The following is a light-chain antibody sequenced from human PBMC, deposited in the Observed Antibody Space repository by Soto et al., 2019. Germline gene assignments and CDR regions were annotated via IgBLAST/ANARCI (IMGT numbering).Light chain of an antibody. Sequence: MTQSPSTLSGSVGDRVTITCRASQTISSWLAWYQLKPGKAPNLLMYGASYLKSGVPTRFSGSGSGTDFTLTISSLQPEDFAIYYCQQTYTTPEITFGQGTRLEIK. CDR2: GAS. CDR1: QTISSW. V-gene: IGKV1-39*01. J-gene: IGKJ5*01. CDR3: QQTYTTPEIT.